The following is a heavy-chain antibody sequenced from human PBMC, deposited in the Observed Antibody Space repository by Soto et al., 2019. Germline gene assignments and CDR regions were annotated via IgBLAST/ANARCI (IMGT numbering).Heavy chain of an antibody. V-gene: IGHV3-23*01. CDR1: GFTFSGYA. Sequence: GGSLRLSCAASGFTFSGYAMTWVRQAPGKGLEWVSGMSGSGYNTYYADSVKGRFTISRDNSKNTLYLQMNSLRAEDTAVYYCAKGGGSYSAPTWFDPWGQGTLVTVSS. CDR2: MSGSGYNT. J-gene: IGHJ5*02. CDR3: AKGGGSYSAPTWFDP. D-gene: IGHD1-26*01.